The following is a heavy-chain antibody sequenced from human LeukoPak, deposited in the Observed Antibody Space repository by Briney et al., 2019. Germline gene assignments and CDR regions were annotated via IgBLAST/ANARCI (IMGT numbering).Heavy chain of an antibody. CDR3: AKLSIYYDSSGYYAFDI. Sequence: PGGSLRLSCAASGFTFDDYAMHWVRQAPGKGLEWVSLISGDGGSTYYADSVKGRFTISRDNSKNTLYLQMNSLRAEDTAVYYCAKLSIYYDSSGYYAFDIWGQGTMVTVSS. J-gene: IGHJ3*02. V-gene: IGHV3-43*02. D-gene: IGHD3-22*01. CDR1: GFTFDDYA. CDR2: ISGDGGST.